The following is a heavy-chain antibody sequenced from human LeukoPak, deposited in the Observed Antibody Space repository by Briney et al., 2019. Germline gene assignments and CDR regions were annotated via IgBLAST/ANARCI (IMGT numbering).Heavy chain of an antibody. CDR1: GFIMSNNY. CDR3: ARDRDYSGSGSPDS. D-gene: IGHD3-10*01. V-gene: IGHV3-66*01. Sequence: PGGSLRLSCAASGFIMSNNYMSWVRQAPGKGPEWVSVIYDGGITYYTDSEKGRFTISRDDSTNTLHLQMNSLRVDDTAVYYCARDRDYSGSGSPDSWGQGTLVTVSS. CDR2: IYDGGIT. J-gene: IGHJ4*02.